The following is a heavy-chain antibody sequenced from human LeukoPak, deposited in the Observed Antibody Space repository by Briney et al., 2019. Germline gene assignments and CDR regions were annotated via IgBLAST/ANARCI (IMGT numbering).Heavy chain of an antibody. CDR1: GFTFSSYA. V-gene: IGHV3-30*04. CDR2: ISYDGRNK. D-gene: IGHD3-10*01. CDR3: ARTAEFTMVRGGYAFDI. J-gene: IGHJ3*02. Sequence: GGSLRLSCAASGFTFSSYAMRWVRQAPGKGLEWVAVISYDGRNKYYADSVKGRFTISKDNSKNTLYLQMNSLRAEDTAVYYCARTAEFTMVRGGYAFDIWGQGTMVTVSS.